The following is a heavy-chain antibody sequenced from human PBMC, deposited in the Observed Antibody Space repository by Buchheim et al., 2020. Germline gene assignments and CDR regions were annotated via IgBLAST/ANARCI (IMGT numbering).Heavy chain of an antibody. CDR2: IIPILGIA. V-gene: IGHV1-69*04. CDR1: GGNFSSYA. J-gene: IGHJ5*02. D-gene: IGHD2/OR15-2a*01. CDR3: AREFENPCFDP. Sequence: QVQLVQSGAEVKKPGSSVKVSCKASGGNFSSYAISWVGQAPGQGLEWMGRIIPILGIANYAQKFQGRVTITADKSTSTAYMALSSLRSDDTAVYSCAREFENPCFDPWGQGTL.